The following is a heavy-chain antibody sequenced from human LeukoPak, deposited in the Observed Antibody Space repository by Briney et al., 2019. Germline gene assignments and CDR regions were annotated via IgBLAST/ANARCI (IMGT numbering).Heavy chain of an antibody. J-gene: IGHJ4*02. V-gene: IGHV4-34*09. CDR1: GGSFSGYY. D-gene: IGHD6-19*01. CDR2: INHSGST. CDR3: ARDSRGYSSGWYFDY. Sequence: SETLSLTCAVYGGSFSGYYWSWIRQPPGKGLEWIGEINHSGSTNYNPSLKSRVTISVDTSKNQFSLKLSSVTAADTAVYYCARDSRGYSSGWYFDYWGQGTLVTVSS.